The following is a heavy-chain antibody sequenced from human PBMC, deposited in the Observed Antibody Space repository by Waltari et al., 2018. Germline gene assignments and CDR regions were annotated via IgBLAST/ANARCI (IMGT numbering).Heavy chain of an antibody. CDR3: ATLNWNDWFDP. CDR1: GYPFTDYY. Sequence: EVQLVQSGAEVKKPGATVKISCKVSGYPFTDYYMHWVQQAPGKGLEWMGLVDTEDGETIYAEKVQGRVTINADTSTDTAYMELSNLRSEDTAVYYCATLNWNDWFDPWGQGTLVTVSS. V-gene: IGHV1-69-2*01. D-gene: IGHD1-1*01. CDR2: VDTEDGET. J-gene: IGHJ5*02.